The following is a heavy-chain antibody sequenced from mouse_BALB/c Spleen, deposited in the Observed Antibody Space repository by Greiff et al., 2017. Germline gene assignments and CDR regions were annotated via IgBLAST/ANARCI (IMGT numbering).Heavy chain of an antibody. D-gene: IGHD3-3*01. Sequence: EVKLMESGGGLVKPGGSLKLSCAASGFTFSDYYMYWVRQTPEKRLEWVATISDGGSYTYYPDSVKGRFTISRDNAKNNLYLQMSSLKSEDTAMYYCARDRDFPYYYAMDYWGQGTSVTVSS. CDR3: ARDRDFPYYYAMDY. J-gene: IGHJ4*01. CDR2: ISDGGSYT. CDR1: GFTFSDYY. V-gene: IGHV5-4*02.